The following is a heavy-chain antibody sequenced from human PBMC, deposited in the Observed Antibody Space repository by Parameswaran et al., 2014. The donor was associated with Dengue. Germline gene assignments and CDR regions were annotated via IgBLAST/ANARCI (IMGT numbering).Heavy chain of an antibody. CDR3: ARDNQGYGYPYYYYYGMDV. V-gene: IGHV4-59*01. J-gene: IGHJ6*02. CDR2: LLQWEH. Sequence: AISSARWIRQPQEGTGVDWVYLLQWEHQLQPSLKSRVTISVDTSKNQFSLKLSSVTAADTAVYYCARDNQGYGYPYYYYYGMDVWGQGTTVTVSS. D-gene: IGHD5-18*01. CDR1: AISSA.